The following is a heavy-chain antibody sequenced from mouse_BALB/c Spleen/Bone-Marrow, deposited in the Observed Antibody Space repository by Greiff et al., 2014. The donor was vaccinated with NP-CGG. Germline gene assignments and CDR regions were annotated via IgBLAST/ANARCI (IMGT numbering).Heavy chain of an antibody. Sequence: VKVVESGAELVRPGTSVKVSCKASGYAFTNYLIEWVKQGPGQGLEWIGVINPGSGSSNYNENFKGKATLTADRSSSTAYMLLSSLTSDDSAVYFCARSRGYDVGPFAFWGQGTLATVSA. D-gene: IGHD2-2*01. CDR3: ARSRGYDVGPFAF. CDR1: GYAFTNYL. V-gene: IGHV1-54*01. CDR2: INPGSGSS. J-gene: IGHJ3*01.